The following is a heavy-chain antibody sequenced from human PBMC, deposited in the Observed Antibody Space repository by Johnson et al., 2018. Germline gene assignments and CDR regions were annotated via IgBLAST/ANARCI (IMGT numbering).Heavy chain of an antibody. CDR2: VSYDGSTK. CDR1: GFTFSSAA. Sequence: QVQLLESGGGVVQXGRSLRLSCAASGFTFSSAAIHWVRQAPGKGLEWVAVVSYDGSTKYYVDSVKGRFTTSRDNSKNTLYLQMNSLRADETAVYYCARGLGFGSGWSDAFDVWGHGTMVTVSS. J-gene: IGHJ3*01. CDR3: ARGLGFGSGWSDAFDV. D-gene: IGHD6-19*01. V-gene: IGHV3-30-3*01.